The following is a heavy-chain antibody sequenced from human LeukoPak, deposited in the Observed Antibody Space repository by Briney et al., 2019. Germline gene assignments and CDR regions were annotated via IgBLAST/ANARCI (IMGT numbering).Heavy chain of an antibody. CDR3: ARAGGYSYGSLYYMDV. J-gene: IGHJ6*03. CDR2: INPSGGST. D-gene: IGHD5-18*01. Sequence: GASVKVSCKASGYTFTSYYMHWVRQAPGQGLEWTGIINPSGGSTSYAQKFQGRVTITRDTSATTVYMELSSLRSEDMAVYYCARAGGYSYGSLYYMDVWGKGTTVTVSS. V-gene: IGHV1-46*01. CDR1: GYTFTSYY.